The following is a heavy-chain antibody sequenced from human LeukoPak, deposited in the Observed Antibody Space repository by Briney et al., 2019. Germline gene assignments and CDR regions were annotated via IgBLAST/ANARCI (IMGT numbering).Heavy chain of an antibody. D-gene: IGHD3-9*01. CDR2: ISSSSSTI. CDR1: GFTFSSYS. V-gene: IGHV3-48*04. CDR3: ARFPRYFDRTSKDNWFDP. Sequence: PGGSLRLSCAGSGFTFSSYSMNWVRQAPGKGLEWVSYISSSSSTIYYADSVKGRFTISRDNAKNSLYLQMNSLRAEDTAVYYCARFPRYFDRTSKDNWFDPWGQGTLVTVSS. J-gene: IGHJ5*02.